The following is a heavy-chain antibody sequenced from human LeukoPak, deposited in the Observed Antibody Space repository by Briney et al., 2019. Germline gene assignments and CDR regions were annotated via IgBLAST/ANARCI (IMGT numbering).Heavy chain of an antibody. J-gene: IGHJ6*03. Sequence: ASVKVSCKTSGYAFAFYGISWVRQAPGQGLEWMGWISVNNGNTHYAQKFQGRVTITRNTSISTAYMELSSLRSEDTAVYYCARMDYYYYYMDVWGKGTTVTVSS. CDR3: ARMDYYYYYMDV. CDR2: ISVNNGNT. V-gene: IGHV1-8*03. CDR1: GYAFAFYG.